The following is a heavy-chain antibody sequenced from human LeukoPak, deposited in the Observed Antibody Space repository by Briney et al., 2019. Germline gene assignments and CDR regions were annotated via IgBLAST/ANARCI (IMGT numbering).Heavy chain of an antibody. CDR2: IYYGGST. Sequence: SETLSLTCTVSGGSISSSSYYWGWIRQPPGKGLEWIGSIYYGGSTYYNPSLKSRVTISVDTSKNQFSLKLSSVTAADTAVYYCARQRDGYNYFFDYWGQGTLVTVSS. V-gene: IGHV4-39*01. D-gene: IGHD5-12*01. CDR3: ARQRDGYNYFFDY. CDR1: GGSISSSSYY. J-gene: IGHJ4*02.